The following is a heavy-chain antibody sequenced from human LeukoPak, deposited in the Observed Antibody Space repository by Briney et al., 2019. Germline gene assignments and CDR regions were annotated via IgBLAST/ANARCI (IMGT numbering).Heavy chain of an antibody. CDR2: ISGSGDNT. CDR1: GFTFSSYG. CDR3: AKDWWLVN. J-gene: IGHJ4*02. V-gene: IGHV3-23*01. D-gene: IGHD6-19*01. Sequence: GGSLRLSCAASGFTFSSYGMSWVRQAPGKGLEWVSAISGSGDNTYYADSVKGRFTSSRDNSKNTLYLQMNSLRAEDTAVYYCAKDWWLVNWGQGTLVTVSS.